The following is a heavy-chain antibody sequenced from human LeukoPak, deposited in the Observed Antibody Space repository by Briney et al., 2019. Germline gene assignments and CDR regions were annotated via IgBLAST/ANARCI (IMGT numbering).Heavy chain of an antibody. V-gene: IGHV3-7*04. CDR2: INPDGSGK. CDR1: GFTFSGYW. J-gene: IGHJ4*02. Sequence: QPGGSLRLSCEASGFTFSGYWLNWVRQAPGQGLEWVANINPDGSGKYYVDSVKGRFTISRDYAKNSLYLQMNSLRAEDTAVYYCAGGANWGQGTPVTVSS. CDR3: AGGAN.